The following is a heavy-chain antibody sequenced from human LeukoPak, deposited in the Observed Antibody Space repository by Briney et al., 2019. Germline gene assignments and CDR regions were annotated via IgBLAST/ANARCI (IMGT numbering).Heavy chain of an antibody. D-gene: IGHD6-13*01. CDR3: GREYSSSWYHFGY. J-gene: IGHJ4*02. CDR1: GFTFRNYG. CDR2: IWYDGSEK. Sequence: GGSLRLSCAASGFTFRNYGMHWVRQAPGKGLEWVGVIWYDGSEKYYADSVQGRFTISRDNSKNTLYLQMNSLRFEDTAVYYCGREYSSSWYHFGYRGQGTLVTVSP. V-gene: IGHV3-33*01.